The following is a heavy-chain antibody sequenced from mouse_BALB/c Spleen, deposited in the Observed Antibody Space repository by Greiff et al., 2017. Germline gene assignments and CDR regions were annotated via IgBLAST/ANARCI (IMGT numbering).Heavy chain of an antibody. CDR3: ARYDAAWGYDAMDY. CDR1: GFTFSSFG. Sequence: DVMLVESGGGLVQPGGSRKLSCAASGFTFSSFGMHWVRQAPEKGLEWVAYISSGSSTIYYADTVKGRFTISRDNPKNTLFLQMTSLRSEDTAMYYCARYDAAWGYDAMDYWGQGTSVTVSS. CDR2: ISSGSSTI. V-gene: IGHV5-17*02. J-gene: IGHJ4*01. D-gene: IGHD2-14*01.